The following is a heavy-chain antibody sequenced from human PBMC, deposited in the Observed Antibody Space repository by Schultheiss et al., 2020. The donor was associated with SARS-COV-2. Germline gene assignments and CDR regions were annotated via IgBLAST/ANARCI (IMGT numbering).Heavy chain of an antibody. D-gene: IGHD6-19*01. Sequence: SETLSLTCTVSGGSISSYYWSWIRQPAGKGLEWIGRINTSGNTNYNPSLKSRVTMSRDTSEKQFSLKLSSVTAADTAVYYCARVVAVAGTPNWFDPWGQGTLVTVSS. CDR3: ARVVAVAGTPNWFDP. J-gene: IGHJ5*02. V-gene: IGHV4-4*07. CDR1: GGSISSYY. CDR2: INTSGNT.